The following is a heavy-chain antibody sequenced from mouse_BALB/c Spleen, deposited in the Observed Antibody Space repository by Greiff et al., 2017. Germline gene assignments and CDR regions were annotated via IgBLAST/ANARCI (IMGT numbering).Heavy chain of an antibody. CDR1: GYTFTSYW. V-gene: IGHV1S41*01. J-gene: IGHJ2*01. CDR3: ARRGIYYGLDY. Sequence: DLVKPGASVKLSCKASGYTFTSYWINWIKQRPGQGLEWIGRIAPGSGSTYYNEMFKGKATLTVDTSSSTAYIQLSSLSSEDSAVYFCARRGIYYGLDYWGQGTTLTVSS. CDR2: IAPGSGST. D-gene: IGHD2-1*01.